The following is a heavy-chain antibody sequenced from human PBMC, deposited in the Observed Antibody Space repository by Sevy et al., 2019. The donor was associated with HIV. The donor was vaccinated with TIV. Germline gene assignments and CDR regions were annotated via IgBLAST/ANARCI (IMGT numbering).Heavy chain of an antibody. CDR1: GFAFSSHA. CDR3: ARDGGFSIKWYPLY. CDR2: ISYEGTET. V-gene: IGHV3-30-3*01. J-gene: IGHJ4*01. Sequence: GESLKISCAASGFAFSSHAMLWVRQAPGKGLEWMATISYEGTETFYAASVEGRFTISRDNSKNMLSLQINSLRPEDTAVYYCARDGGFSIKWYPLYWGHGTLVTVSS. D-gene: IGHD3-3*02.